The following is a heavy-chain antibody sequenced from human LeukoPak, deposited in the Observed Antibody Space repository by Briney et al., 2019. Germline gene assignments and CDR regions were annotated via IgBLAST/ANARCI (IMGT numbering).Heavy chain of an antibody. D-gene: IGHD3-22*01. J-gene: IGHJ6*03. CDR2: INPSGGST. CDR3: VRGLYDSSGLYYYMDV. V-gene: IGHV1-46*01. CDR1: GYTFTSYY. Sequence: GASVKVSCKASGYTFTSYYMHWVRQAPGQGLEWMGIINPSGGSTSYAQKFQGRVTMTRDTSTSTVYMELSSLRSEDTAVYYCVRGLYDSSGLYYYMDVWGKGTTVTISS.